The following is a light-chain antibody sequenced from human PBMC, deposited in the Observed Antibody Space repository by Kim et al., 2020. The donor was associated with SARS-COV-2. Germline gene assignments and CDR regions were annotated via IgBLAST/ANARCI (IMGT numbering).Light chain of an antibody. J-gene: IGLJ2*01. V-gene: IGLV3-19*01. CDR2: GKN. Sequence: SSELTQDPAVSVALGQTVRITCQGDSLRSYYATWYQQKSGQAPVLVFYGKNNRPSGIPDRFSGSSSGNTASLTITGAKAADEADYYCKSRDIRGQVVFGGGTKVTVL. CDR3: KSRDIRGQVV. CDR1: SLRSYY.